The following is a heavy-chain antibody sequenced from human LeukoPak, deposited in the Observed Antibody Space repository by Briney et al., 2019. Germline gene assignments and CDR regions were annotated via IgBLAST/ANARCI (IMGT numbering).Heavy chain of an antibody. CDR2: ISGSGGST. Sequence: GGSLRLSCAASGFTFSSYAMSWVRQAPGKGLEWGSAISGSGGSTYYADSVKGRFTISRDNSKNTLYLQMNSLRAEDTAVYYCAKGVCGGSCYFYFDYWGQGTLVTVSS. V-gene: IGHV3-23*01. D-gene: IGHD2-15*01. CDR3: AKGVCGGSCYFYFDY. J-gene: IGHJ4*02. CDR1: GFTFSSYA.